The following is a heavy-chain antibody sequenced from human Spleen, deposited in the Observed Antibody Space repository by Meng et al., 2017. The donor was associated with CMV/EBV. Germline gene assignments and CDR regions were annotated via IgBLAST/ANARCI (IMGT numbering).Heavy chain of an antibody. V-gene: IGHV3-74*01. CDR1: GFTFSSYW. CDR3: ARGGYSGAFDI. D-gene: IGHD4-23*01. Sequence: GGSLRLSCAASGFTFSSYWMHWVRQAPGKGLAWVSRINSDGSSTSYADSAKGRFTMSRDNAKNTLYLQMNSLRVEDTAVYYCARGGYSGAFDIWGQGTVVTVSS. J-gene: IGHJ3*02. CDR2: INSDGSST.